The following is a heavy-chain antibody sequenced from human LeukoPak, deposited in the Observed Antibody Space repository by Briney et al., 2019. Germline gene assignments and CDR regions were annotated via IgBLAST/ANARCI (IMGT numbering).Heavy chain of an antibody. Sequence: GASVKVSCKASGYTFTGDFIHWVRQAPGQGLEWMGWINSDSGGTNYARKFQGRVTMTRDTPISTAYMELSSLRSDDTAVFYCARGNIATRRGENWFDLWGQGTLVTVSS. CDR3: ARGNIATRRGENWFDL. V-gene: IGHV1-2*02. CDR1: GYTFTGDF. J-gene: IGHJ5*02. CDR2: INSDSGGT. D-gene: IGHD6-6*01.